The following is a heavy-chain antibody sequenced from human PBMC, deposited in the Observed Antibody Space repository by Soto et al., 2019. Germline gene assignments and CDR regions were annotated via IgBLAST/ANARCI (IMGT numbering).Heavy chain of an antibody. V-gene: IGHV1-18*01. CDR3: AREGRYCSSTSCFGWWFDP. Sequence: GASVKVSCKASGYTFTNFGISWVRQAPGQGLEWMGWISAYNGNTNYAQNFQGRVTMTTDTSKNQFALKLSSVTAADTAVYYCAREGRYCSSTSCFGWWFDPWGQGTLVTVSS. D-gene: IGHD2-2*01. CDR1: GYTFTNFG. CDR2: ISAYNGNT. J-gene: IGHJ5*02.